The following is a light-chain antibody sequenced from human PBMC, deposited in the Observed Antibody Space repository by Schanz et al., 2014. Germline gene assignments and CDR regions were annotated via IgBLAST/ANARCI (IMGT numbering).Light chain of an antibody. CDR1: SSDVGSYDY. J-gene: IGLJ3*02. Sequence: QSALIQPPSVSGSPGQSVTISCTGTSSDVGSYDYVSWYQQHPGTVPKPMIYNVNTRPSGVPDRFSGSKSGNTASMTISGLQAEDEADYYCAAWDDRLNGRVFGGGTKLTVL. CDR2: NVN. V-gene: IGLV2-11*01. CDR3: AAWDDRLNGRV.